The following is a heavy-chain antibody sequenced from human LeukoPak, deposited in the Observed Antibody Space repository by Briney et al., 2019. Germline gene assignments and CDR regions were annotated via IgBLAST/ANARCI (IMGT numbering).Heavy chain of an antibody. D-gene: IGHD5-12*01. CDR1: GVSSCGFN. V-gene: IGHV4-59*01. J-gene: IGHJ6*02. CDR2: IYYISDT. CDR3: ARDRGYSGYDYYGMDI. Sequence: SETLSLTATVSGVSSCGFNWIWIRPPPGKGREWCVYIYYISDTKYTPSLKSRVAISVATSKSKFSLKLTSVIAADTAVYYCARDRGYSGYDYYGMDIWGQGTTVTVSS.